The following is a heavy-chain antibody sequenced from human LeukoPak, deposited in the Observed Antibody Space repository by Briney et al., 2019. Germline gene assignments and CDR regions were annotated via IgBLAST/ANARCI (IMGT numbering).Heavy chain of an antibody. Sequence: SETLSLTCTVSGGSISGYYWTWTRQPPGKGLDWLGYIYYSGSTNYNPSLQSRVTISVDTSKNQFSLKLSSVTAADTAVYYCARRSSGWYNYFDEWGQGTLVTVSS. D-gene: IGHD6-19*01. V-gene: IGHV4-59*08. CDR2: IYYSGST. CDR1: GGSISGYY. J-gene: IGHJ4*02. CDR3: ARRSSGWYNYFDE.